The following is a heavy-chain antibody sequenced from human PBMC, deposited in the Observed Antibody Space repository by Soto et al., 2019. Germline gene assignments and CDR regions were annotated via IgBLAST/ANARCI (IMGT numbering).Heavy chain of an antibody. CDR1: GGSISSGGYY. Sequence: QVQLQESGPGLVKPSQTLSLTCTVSGGSISSGGYYWSWIRQHPGKGLEWIGYIYYSGSTYYNPYLKSRDTIAVDTSKNQFSLKLSSVTAEDTAVYHCAREVARGGCDPLDYWGQGTLVTVSS. D-gene: IGHD5-12*01. CDR3: AREVARGGCDPLDY. CDR2: IYYSGST. J-gene: IGHJ4*02. V-gene: IGHV4-31*03.